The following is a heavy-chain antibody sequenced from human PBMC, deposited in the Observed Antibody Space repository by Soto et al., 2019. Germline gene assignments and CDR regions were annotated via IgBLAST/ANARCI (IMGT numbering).Heavy chain of an antibody. V-gene: IGHV5-51*01. J-gene: IGHJ6*02. CDR3: ARTIITGTPYYYCAMDV. CDR2: IYPGDSDT. CDR1: GYSFTAYW. D-gene: IGHD1-20*01. Sequence: GESLKISCKVSGYSFTAYWIAWVRQMPGKGLEWMGIIYPGDSDTRYSPSFQGQVTISADKSISTAYLQWSSLKASDTAMYYCARTIITGTPYYYCAMDVWGQGTTVTVSS.